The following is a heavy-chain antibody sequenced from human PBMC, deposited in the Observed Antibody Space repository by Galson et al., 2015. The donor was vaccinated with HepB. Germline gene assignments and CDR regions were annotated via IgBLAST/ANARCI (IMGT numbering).Heavy chain of an antibody. CDR3: ARDGRPLSVHHQYYYFGMDV. D-gene: IGHD2-2*01. V-gene: IGHV7-4-1*02. CDR1: GYTFTSYA. CDR2: INTNTGNP. J-gene: IGHJ6*02. Sequence: SVKVSCKAAGYTFTSYAMNWVRQAPGQGLEWMGWINTNTGNPTYAQGFTGRFVLSLDSSVSTAYLQISSLKAEDTAVYYLARDGRPLSVHHQYYYFGMDVWGQGTTVTVSS.